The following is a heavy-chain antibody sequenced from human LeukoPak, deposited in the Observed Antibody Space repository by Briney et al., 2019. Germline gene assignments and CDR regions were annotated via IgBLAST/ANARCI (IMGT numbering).Heavy chain of an antibody. D-gene: IGHD3-22*01. CDR1: GGSISSSSYY. CDR2: IYYSGST. Sequence: SETLSLTCTVSGGSISSSSYYWGWIRQPPGKGLEWIGSIYYSGSTYHNPSLKSRVTISVDTSKNQFSLKLSSVTAADTAVYYCASYTMIANVNRYFDYWGQGTLVTVSS. J-gene: IGHJ4*02. V-gene: IGHV4-39*07. CDR3: ASYTMIANVNRYFDY.